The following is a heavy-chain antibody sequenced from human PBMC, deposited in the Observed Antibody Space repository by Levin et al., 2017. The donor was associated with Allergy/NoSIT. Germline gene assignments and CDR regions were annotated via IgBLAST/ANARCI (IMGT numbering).Heavy chain of an antibody. J-gene: IGHJ4*02. CDR3: ATGDRWGGYFDY. Sequence: GESLKISCKVSGYTLTELSMHWVRQAPGKGLEWMGGFDPEDGETIYAQKFQGRVTMTEDTSTDTAYMELSSLRSEDTAVYYCATGDRWGGYFDYWGQGTLVTVSS. CDR2: FDPEDGET. V-gene: IGHV1-24*01. D-gene: IGHD3-16*01. CDR1: GYTLTELS.